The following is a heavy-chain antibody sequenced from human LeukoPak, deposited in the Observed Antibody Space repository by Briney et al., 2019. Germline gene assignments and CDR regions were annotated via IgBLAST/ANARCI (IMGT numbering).Heavy chain of an antibody. CDR1: GYTFNRYG. Sequence: ASVKVSCKASGYTFNRYGISWVRQAPGHGLGWMGWISAFNGNTNYAQKLQGRLTMTTDTSTSTAYMELRSLRSDDTAVYYCARDPLTGTTETTTGDHWGQGTLVTVSS. CDR2: ISAFNGNT. J-gene: IGHJ4*02. D-gene: IGHD1-1*01. CDR3: ARDPLTGTTETTTGDH. V-gene: IGHV1-18*01.